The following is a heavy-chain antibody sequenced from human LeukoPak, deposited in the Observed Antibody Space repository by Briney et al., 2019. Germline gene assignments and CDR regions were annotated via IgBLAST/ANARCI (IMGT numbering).Heavy chain of an antibody. Sequence: SETLSLTCTVSGDSVSSGYWTWIRQLPGKGLEWIGYISDSGITDSNPSLKSRLTISVDTSNNKFSLNLHSVTAADTAVYYCAGRGHRYSRDWGQGILVTVSS. V-gene: IGHV4-4*09. J-gene: IGHJ1*01. CDR3: AGRGHRYSRD. CDR1: GDSVSSGY. CDR2: ISDSGIT. D-gene: IGHD2-15*01.